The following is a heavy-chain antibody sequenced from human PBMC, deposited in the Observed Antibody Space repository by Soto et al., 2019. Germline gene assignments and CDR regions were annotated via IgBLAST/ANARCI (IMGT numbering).Heavy chain of an antibody. CDR3: ARDLRLGYFDY. CDR1: NGSISSSNW. V-gene: IGHV4-4*02. J-gene: IGHJ4*02. CDR2: IYHSGST. D-gene: IGHD3-16*01. Sequence: TSETLSLTCAVSNGSISSSNWWSWVRPPPGKGLEWIGQIYHSGSTNYNPSLKSRVTISVDKSKNQFSLKLSSVTAADTAVYYCARDLRLGYFDYWGQGTLVTVPS.